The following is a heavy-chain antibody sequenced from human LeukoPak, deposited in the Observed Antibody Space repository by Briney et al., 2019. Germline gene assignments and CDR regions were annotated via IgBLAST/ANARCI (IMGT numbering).Heavy chain of an antibody. V-gene: IGHV4-39*01. D-gene: IGHD5-18*01. CDR2: FSYSVST. Sequence: PSETLSLTCTVSGASISTSTYYWGWIRQPPGKGLEWIGSFSYSVSTHYNPSLKSRVAISVDTSKNQFSLRLSSVTAADTAVYYCARLADMVMGPWFDPWGQGTLVTVFS. J-gene: IGHJ5*02. CDR1: GASISTSTYY. CDR3: ARLADMVMGPWFDP.